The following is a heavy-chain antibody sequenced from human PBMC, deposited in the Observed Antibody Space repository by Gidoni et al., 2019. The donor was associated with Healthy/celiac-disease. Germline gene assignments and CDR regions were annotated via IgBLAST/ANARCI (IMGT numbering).Heavy chain of an antibody. V-gene: IGHV3-21*01. D-gene: IGHD1-20*01. J-gene: IGHJ4*02. CDR2: ISSSSSYI. CDR1: GFTFSSYS. CDR3: ARQIWDPYNWNYFDY. Sequence: EVQLVESGGGLVKPGGSLRLSCAASGFTFSSYSMNWVRQAPGKGLEWVSSISSSSSYIYYADSVKGRFTTSRDNAKNSLYLQMNSLRAEDTAVYYCARQIWDPYNWNYFDYWGQGTLVTVSS.